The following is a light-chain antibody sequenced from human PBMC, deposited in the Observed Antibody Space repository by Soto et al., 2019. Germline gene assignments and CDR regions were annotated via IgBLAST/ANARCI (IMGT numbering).Light chain of an antibody. J-gene: IGKJ1*01. CDR3: QQYNNWPT. Sequence: IVMTQFPATLSVFPGERATLSCRASQSVRSNLDWYQQKPGQAPRLLIYDATTRATGIPARFNGSGSGKEFTLRISSLQSEDIAVYYGQQYNNWPTFGQGTKVDIX. V-gene: IGKV3-15*01. CDR2: DAT. CDR1: QSVRSN.